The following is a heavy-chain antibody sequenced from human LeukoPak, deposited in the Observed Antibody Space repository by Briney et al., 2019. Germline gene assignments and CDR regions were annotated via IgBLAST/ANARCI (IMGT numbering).Heavy chain of an antibody. V-gene: IGHV1-69*05. D-gene: IGHD6-13*01. CDR3: ARGEGYSSSWYKEYYFDY. CDR1: GGTFSSYA. Sequence: GASVKVSCKASGGTFSSYAISWVRQAPGQGLEWMGGIIPIFGTANYAQKFQGRVTITTDESTSTAYMELGRLRSEDTAVYYCARGEGYSSSWYKEYYFDYWGQGTLVTVSS. J-gene: IGHJ4*02. CDR2: IIPIFGTA.